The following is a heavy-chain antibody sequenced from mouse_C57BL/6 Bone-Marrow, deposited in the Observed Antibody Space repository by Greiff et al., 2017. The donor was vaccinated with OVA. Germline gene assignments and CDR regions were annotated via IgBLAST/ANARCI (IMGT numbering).Heavy chain of an antibody. CDR2: IYPGDGDT. D-gene: IGHD2-3*01. V-gene: IGHV1-82*01. J-gene: IGHJ2*01. Sequence: VQLQQSGPELVKPGASVKISCKASGYAFSSSWMNWVKQRPGKGLEWIGRIYPGDGDTNYNGKFKGKATLTADKSSSTAYMQLSSLTSEDSAVYFCARGWLVYCDYWGQGTTHTVSS. CDR3: ARGWLVYCDY. CDR1: GYAFSSSW.